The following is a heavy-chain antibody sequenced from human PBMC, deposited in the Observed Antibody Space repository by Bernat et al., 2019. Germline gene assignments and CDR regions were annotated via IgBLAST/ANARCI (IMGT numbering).Heavy chain of an antibody. Sequence: QVQLVESGGGVVQPGRSLRLSCAASGFTFSSYGMHWVRQAPGKGLEWVAVIWYDGSNKYYADSVKGRFTISRDNSKNTLYLQMNSLKTEDTAVYYCTTDGTTVTTPCGYWGQGTLVTVSS. V-gene: IGHV3-33*01. CDR3: TTDGTTVTTPCGY. J-gene: IGHJ4*02. CDR2: IWYDGSNK. CDR1: GFTFSSYG. D-gene: IGHD4-17*01.